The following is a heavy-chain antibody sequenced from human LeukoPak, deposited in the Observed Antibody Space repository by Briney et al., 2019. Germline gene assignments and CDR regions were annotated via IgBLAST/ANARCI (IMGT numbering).Heavy chain of an antibody. J-gene: IGHJ6*03. CDR3: ARGGHYYYYMDV. Sequence: ASVKVSCKASGYTFTGYYMHWVRQAPGQGLEWMGWINPNSGGTNYAQKFQGRVTITRNTSISTAYMELSSLRSEDTAVYYCARGGHYYYYMDVWGKGTTVTVSS. V-gene: IGHV1-2*02. CDR2: INPNSGGT. CDR1: GYTFTGYY.